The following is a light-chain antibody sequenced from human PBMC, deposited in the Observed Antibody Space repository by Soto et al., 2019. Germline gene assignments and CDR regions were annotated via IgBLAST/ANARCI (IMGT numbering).Light chain of an antibody. CDR3: QQRNKWPPIT. CDR2: DAS. J-gene: IGKJ5*01. Sequence: EIVLTQSPATLSLSPGEIATLSCRASQSVSSHLAWYQQKPGQAPRLLIYDASNRATGIPARFSGSGSGTDFTLTISSLEPEDFALYYWQQRNKWPPITFGQGTRLEIQ. CDR1: QSVSSH. V-gene: IGKV3-11*01.